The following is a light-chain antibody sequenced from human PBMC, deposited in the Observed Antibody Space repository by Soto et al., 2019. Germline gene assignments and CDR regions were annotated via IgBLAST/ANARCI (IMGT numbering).Light chain of an antibody. CDR3: QQYGSSPLYA. CDR2: GAS. V-gene: IGKV3-20*01. J-gene: IGKJ2*01. Sequence: IVLTQSPGTLSLSPGERATLSCRASQSVTSSYLAWYQQKPGQAPRHLIYGASSRNGGISDRFTGSGSGTDFTLTISRLEPEDFAVYYCQQYGSSPLYAFGQGTKLEIK. CDR1: QSVTSSY.